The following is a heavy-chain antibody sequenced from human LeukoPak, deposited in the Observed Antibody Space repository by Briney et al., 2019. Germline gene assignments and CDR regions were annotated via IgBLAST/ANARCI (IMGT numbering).Heavy chain of an antibody. Sequence: GGSLRLSCAASGFTFSSYEMNWVRQAPGKGLEGGSYISSSGSTIYYADSVKGRFTISRDNAKNSLYLQMNSLRAEDTAVYYCARDRDYYGSGSYYRSMDVWGKGTTVTVSS. V-gene: IGHV3-48*03. CDR2: ISSSGSTI. CDR1: GFTFSSYE. CDR3: ARDRDYYGSGSYYRSMDV. D-gene: IGHD3-10*01. J-gene: IGHJ6*04.